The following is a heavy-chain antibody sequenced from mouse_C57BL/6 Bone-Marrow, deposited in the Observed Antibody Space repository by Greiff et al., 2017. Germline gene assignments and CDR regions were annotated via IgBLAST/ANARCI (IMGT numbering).Heavy chain of an antibody. D-gene: IGHD1-1*01. V-gene: IGHV1-82*01. CDR2: IYPGDGDT. Sequence: VQLVESGPELVKPGASVKISCKASGYAFSSSWMNWVKQRPGKGLEWIGRIYPGDGDTNYNGKFKGKATLTADKSSSTAYMQLSSLTSEDSAVYSCARWPTVVATPYWYFDVWGTGTTVTVSS. CDR3: ARWPTVVATPYWYFDV. CDR1: GYAFSSSW. J-gene: IGHJ1*03.